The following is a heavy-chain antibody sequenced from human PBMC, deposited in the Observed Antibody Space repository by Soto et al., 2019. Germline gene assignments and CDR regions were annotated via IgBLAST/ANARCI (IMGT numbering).Heavy chain of an antibody. CDR3: AKECSSSTCGWFDP. D-gene: IGHD2-2*01. V-gene: IGHV3-23*01. CDR1: GFTFSNYG. Sequence: EVQLLESGGCLVQPGGSLRLSCTASGFTFSNYGMSWVRQAPGKGLEWVSVISGSGETIHYADSVKGRFTISRDNSKNALYLQMNSLRAEDTAVYYCAKECSSSTCGWFDPCVQGTLVTVSS. J-gene: IGHJ5*02. CDR2: ISGSGETI.